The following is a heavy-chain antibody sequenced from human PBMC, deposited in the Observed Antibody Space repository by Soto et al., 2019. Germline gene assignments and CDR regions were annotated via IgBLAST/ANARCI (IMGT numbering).Heavy chain of an antibody. V-gene: IGHV1-69*12. CDR1: GGTFSNYA. CDR2: IIPIFGTT. CDR3: ARVGCSGGSCYTDWFDP. D-gene: IGHD2-15*01. J-gene: IGHJ5*02. Sequence: QVQLVQSGSEVKKPGSSVKVSCKASGGTFSNYAITWVRQAPGQGLEWMGGIIPIFGTTNYAQKVQGRVTITADESTSTAYMELSSLRSEDTAVYYCARVGCSGGSCYTDWFDPWGQGTLVTVSS.